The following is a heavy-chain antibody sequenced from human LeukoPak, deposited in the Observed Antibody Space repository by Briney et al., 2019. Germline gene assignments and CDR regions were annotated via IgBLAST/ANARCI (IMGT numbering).Heavy chain of an antibody. CDR3: ARAPIVVELNAFDI. CDR1: GGSFSSSNW. J-gene: IGHJ3*02. CDR2: IYHSGST. V-gene: IGHV4-4*02. Sequence: PSGTLSLTCAVSGGSFSSSNWWRWVRQPPGQGLEWIGEIYHSGSTNYNPSLKSRVTISVDKSKNQFSLKLSSVTAADTAVYYCARAPIVVELNAFDIWGQGTMVTVSS. D-gene: IGHD2-21*01.